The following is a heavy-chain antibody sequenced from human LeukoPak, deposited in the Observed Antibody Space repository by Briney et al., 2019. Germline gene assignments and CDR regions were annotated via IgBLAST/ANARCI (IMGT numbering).Heavy chain of an antibody. J-gene: IGHJ4*02. D-gene: IGHD6-19*01. CDR3: ASAVNSGWSYFDY. CDR1: GFTFSSYG. Sequence: GGSLRLSCAASGFTFSSYGMHWVRQAPGKGLEWVAVIWYDGSNKYYADSVKGRFTISRDNSKNTLYLQMNSLRAEDTAVYYCASAVNSGWSYFDYWGQGTLVTVSS. CDR2: IWYDGSNK. V-gene: IGHV3-33*01.